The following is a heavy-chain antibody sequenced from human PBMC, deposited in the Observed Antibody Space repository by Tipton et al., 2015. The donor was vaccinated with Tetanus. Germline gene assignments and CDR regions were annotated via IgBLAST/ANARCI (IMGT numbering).Heavy chain of an antibody. Sequence: TLSLTCTVSGGSISNYYWSWIRQPAGKGLEWIGRIYSMGSTKYNPSLKSRLTMSVDTSKNQFSLKLNSMAAADTAVYYCARHGDNAYFDYWGQGTLSPSPQ. CDR3: ARHGDNAYFDY. J-gene: IGHJ4*02. V-gene: IGHV4-4*07. D-gene: IGHD4-17*01. CDR1: GGSISNYY. CDR2: IYSMGST.